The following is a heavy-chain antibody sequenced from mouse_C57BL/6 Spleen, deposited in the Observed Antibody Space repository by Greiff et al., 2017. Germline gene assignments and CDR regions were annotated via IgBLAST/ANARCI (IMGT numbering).Heavy chain of an antibody. D-gene: IGHD1-1*01. CDR2: IWTGGGT. CDR3: ARDTRSRRRDYFDY. CDR1: GFSLTSYA. V-gene: IGHV2-9-1*01. Sequence: QVQLQQSGPGLVAPSQSLSITCTVSGFSLTSYAISWVRQPPGKGLEWLGVIWTGGGTNYNSALKSRLSISKDNSKSQVFLKMSSLRTDDTARYYCARDTRSRRRDYFDYWGQGTTLTVSS. J-gene: IGHJ2*01.